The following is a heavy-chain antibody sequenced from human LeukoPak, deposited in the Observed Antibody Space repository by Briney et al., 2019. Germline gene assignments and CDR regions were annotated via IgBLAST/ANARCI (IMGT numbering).Heavy chain of an antibody. CDR1: GFTFDDYA. J-gene: IGHJ4*02. V-gene: IGHV3-9*01. CDR2: ISWNSGSI. CDR3: AKVNWPVDYYDSSGYSPYYFDY. D-gene: IGHD3-22*01. Sequence: GRSLRLSCAASGFTFDDYAMHWVRQAPGKGLEWVSGISWNSGSIGYADSVKGRFTISRDNAKNSLYLQMNSLRAEDTALYYCAKVNWPVDYYDSSGYSPYYFDYWGQGTLVTVSS.